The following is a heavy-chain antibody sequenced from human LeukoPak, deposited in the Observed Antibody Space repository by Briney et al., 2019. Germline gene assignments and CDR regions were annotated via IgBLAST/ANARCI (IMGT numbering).Heavy chain of an antibody. V-gene: IGHV4-30-4*01. CDR3: ARDDDYGGKLDY. Sequence: SQTLSLTCTVSGGSISSGDYYWSWIRQPPGKGLEWIGYIYYSGSTYYNPSLKSRVTISVDTSKNQFSPKLSSVTAADTAVYHCARDDDYGGKLDYWGQGTLVTVSS. J-gene: IGHJ4*02. CDR2: IYYSGST. CDR1: GGSISSGDYY. D-gene: IGHD4-23*01.